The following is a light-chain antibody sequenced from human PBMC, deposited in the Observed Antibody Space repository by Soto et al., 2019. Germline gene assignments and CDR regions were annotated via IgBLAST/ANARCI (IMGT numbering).Light chain of an antibody. J-gene: IGKJ1*01. V-gene: IGKV1-39*01. CDR1: QSISNH. CDR2: AAS. CDR3: QQSYSTPRK. Sequence: DIQITQSPSSLSASVEDRVIITCRASQSISNHLNWYQQKPGKAPKLLIFAASSLQSGVPSRFSGSGSGTDFTLTISSLQPEDFATYYCQQSYSTPRKFGQGTKVDIK.